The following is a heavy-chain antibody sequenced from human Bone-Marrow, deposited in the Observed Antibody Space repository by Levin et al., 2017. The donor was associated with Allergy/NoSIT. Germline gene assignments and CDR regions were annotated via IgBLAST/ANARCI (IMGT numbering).Heavy chain of an antibody. CDR3: AREPAVPYYFDY. J-gene: IGHJ4*02. CDR2: ITPIVDIA. CDR1: GDTFSSYA. D-gene: IGHD2-2*01. Sequence: SVKVSCKASGDTFSSYAISWVRQAPGQGLEWMGRITPIVDIANYAQKFQGRVTITADTSTSTAYMELSSLRSEDTAVYYCAREPAVPYYFDYWGQGTLVTVSS. V-gene: IGHV1-69*04.